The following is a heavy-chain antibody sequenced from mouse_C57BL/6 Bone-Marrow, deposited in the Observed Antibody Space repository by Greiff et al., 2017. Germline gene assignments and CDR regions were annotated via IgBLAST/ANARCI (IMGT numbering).Heavy chain of an antibody. CDR2: IDPSDSYT. Sequence: VKLQQPGAELVMPGASVKLSCKASGYTFTSYWMHWVKQRPGQGLEWIGAIDPSDSYTNYNQKFKGKSTLTVDKTASTAYMQLISLESEDSSCYYCAKGDGYRFAFWGQGTLVTVSA. V-gene: IGHV1-69*01. J-gene: IGHJ3*01. D-gene: IGHD2-3*01. CDR1: GYTFTSYW. CDR3: AKGDGYRFAF.